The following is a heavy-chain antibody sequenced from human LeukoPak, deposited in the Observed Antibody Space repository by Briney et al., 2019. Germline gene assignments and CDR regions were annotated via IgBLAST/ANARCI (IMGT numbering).Heavy chain of an antibody. CDR3: ARRHSSSWFFDY. CDR1: GVSISSTSAY. Sequence: PSETLSLTCSVSGVSISSTSAYWGWIRQPPGKGLEWIGSIYSSGSTSYNPSLKSRLTISVDTSKNQFSLRLGSVTAADTAVYYCARRHSSSWFFDYWGQGTLVTVSS. V-gene: IGHV4-39*01. D-gene: IGHD6-13*01. CDR2: IYSSGST. J-gene: IGHJ4*02.